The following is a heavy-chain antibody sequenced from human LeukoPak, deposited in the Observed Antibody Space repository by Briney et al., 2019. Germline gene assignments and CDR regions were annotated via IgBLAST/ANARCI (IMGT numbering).Heavy chain of an antibody. CDR2: ISAYNGNT. V-gene: IGHV1-18*01. J-gene: IGHJ6*02. Sequence: GASVKVSCKASGYTFTSYGISWVRQAPGQGLEWMGWISAYNGNTNYAQKLQGRVTMTTDTSTSTAYMELRSLRSDDTAVYYCASDDIVVVPAATPPYYYYYGMDVWGQGTTVTVSS. D-gene: IGHD2-2*01. CDR1: GYTFTSYG. CDR3: ASDDIVVVPAATPPYYYYYGMDV.